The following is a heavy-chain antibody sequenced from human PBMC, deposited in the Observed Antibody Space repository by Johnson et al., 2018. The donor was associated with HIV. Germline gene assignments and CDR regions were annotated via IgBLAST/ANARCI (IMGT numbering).Heavy chain of an antibody. J-gene: IGHJ3*02. CDR2: IKQDGSEK. CDR3: AREGFIPVLIRRGESDI. D-gene: IGHD3-10*01. Sequence: VQLVESGGGLVQPGGSLRLSCAASGFTFSSYWMSWVRQAPGKGLEWVANIKQDGSEKYYVDSVKGRFTISRDNAKNSLYLQMNSLRAEDTAVYYCAREGFIPVLIRRGESDIWGQGTMVTVS. CDR1: GFTFSSYW. V-gene: IGHV3-7*01.